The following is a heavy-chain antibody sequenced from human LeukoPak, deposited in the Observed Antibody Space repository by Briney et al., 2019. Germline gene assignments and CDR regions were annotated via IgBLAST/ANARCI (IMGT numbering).Heavy chain of an antibody. J-gene: IGHJ5*02. CDR1: GGSISSYY. CDR2: TYTSGST. CDR3: ARDHQQSNWFDP. Sequence: MSSETLSLTCTVSGGSISSYYWSWLRQPAGKGLEWIGRTYTSGSTNYNPSLKSRVTISVDKSKNQFSLKLSSVTAADTAVYYCARDHQQSNWFDPWGQGTLVTVSS. D-gene: IGHD4-11*01. V-gene: IGHV4-4*07.